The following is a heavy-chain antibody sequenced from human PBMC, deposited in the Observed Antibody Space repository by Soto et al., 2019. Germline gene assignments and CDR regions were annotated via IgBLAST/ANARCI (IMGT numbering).Heavy chain of an antibody. CDR3: ARDLSWGSNWYYYMDV. Sequence: IRSHDRRVSGECSSRYAPSRNRQYPGKGLEWIGYIHYSGSTKSNPSLKSRVTISVDTSRNQVSLKLSSVTAADSAVYYCARDLSWGSNWYYYMDVWGKGTTVTVSS. CDR2: IHYSGST. V-gene: IGHV4-59*01. J-gene: IGHJ6*03. CDR1: GECSSRYA. D-gene: IGHD7-27*01.